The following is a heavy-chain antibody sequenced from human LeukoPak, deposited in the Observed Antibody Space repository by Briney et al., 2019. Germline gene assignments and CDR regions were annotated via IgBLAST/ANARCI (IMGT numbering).Heavy chain of an antibody. V-gene: IGHV3-21*01. Sequence: GGSLRLSCAASGLTFSSYSMNWVRQAPGKGLEWVSSISSSSSYIYYADSVKGRFTISRDNAKNSLYLQMNSLRAEDTAVYYYASDIAADYYVSSRYSLDYWGQGTLVTVSS. J-gene: IGHJ4*02. CDR1: GLTFSSYS. CDR2: ISSSSSYI. D-gene: IGHD3-22*01. CDR3: ASDIAADYYVSSRYSLDY.